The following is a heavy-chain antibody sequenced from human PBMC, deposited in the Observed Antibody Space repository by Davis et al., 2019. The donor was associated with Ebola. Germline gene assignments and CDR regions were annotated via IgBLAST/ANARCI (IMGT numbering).Heavy chain of an antibody. V-gene: IGHV4-30-4*07. J-gene: IGHJ5*02. D-gene: IGHD3-3*01. CDR3: ARRIAILGVFRFDP. CDR2: YYYTGST. CDR1: GAFVSSGGYS. Sequence: SETLSLTCAVSGAFVSSGGYSWIWIRQPPGKGLEWIGYYYYTGSTYYSPSLRSRVTISVDTSKSQFSLRLTSLTASDTAVYYCARRIAILGVFRFDPWGRGNRVIVSS.